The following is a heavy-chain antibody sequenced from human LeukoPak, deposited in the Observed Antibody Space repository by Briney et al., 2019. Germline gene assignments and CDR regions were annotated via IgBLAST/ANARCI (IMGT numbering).Heavy chain of an antibody. J-gene: IGHJ4*02. CDR2: ISSSGTTI. CDR1: GFTFSDYY. V-gene: IGHV3-11*01. Sequence: GGSLRLSCAASGFTFSDYYMSWIRQPPGKGLGWVSYISSSGTTIYYADSVKGRFTISRDNAKNSLYLQMNSLRAEDTAVYYCARGGPGDSSGYYYAYWGQGTLVTVSS. D-gene: IGHD3-22*01. CDR3: ARGGPGDSSGYYYAY.